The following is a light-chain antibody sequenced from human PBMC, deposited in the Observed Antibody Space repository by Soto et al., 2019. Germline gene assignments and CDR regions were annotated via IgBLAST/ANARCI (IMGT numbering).Light chain of an antibody. CDR1: SSDVGSYNY. Sequence: QSVLTQPASVSGSPGQSITISCTGTSSDVGSYNYVSWYQQHPGKAPKLMIYGVSDRPSGISSRFSGSKSGNTASLTISGLQTEDEADYYCSSYTSSSTLFGTGTKV. CDR3: SSYTSSSTL. CDR2: GVS. V-gene: IGLV2-14*01. J-gene: IGLJ1*01.